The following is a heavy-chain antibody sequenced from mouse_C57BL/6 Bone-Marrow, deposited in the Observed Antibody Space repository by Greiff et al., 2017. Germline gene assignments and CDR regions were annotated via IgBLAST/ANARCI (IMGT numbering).Heavy chain of an antibody. CDR3: ARWGDYYGSRGKYYYAMDY. J-gene: IGHJ4*01. Sequence: QVQLQQPGAELVKPGASVKLSCKASGYTFTSYWMHWVKQRPGQGLEWIGMIHPNSGSTNYNVKFKSKATLTVDKSSSTAYMQLSSLTSEDSAVYYCARWGDYYGSRGKYYYAMDYWGQGTSVTVSS. CDR1: GYTFTSYW. CDR2: IHPNSGST. D-gene: IGHD1-1*01. V-gene: IGHV1-64*01.